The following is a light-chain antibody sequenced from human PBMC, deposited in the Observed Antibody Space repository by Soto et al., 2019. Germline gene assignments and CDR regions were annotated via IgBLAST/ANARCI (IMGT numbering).Light chain of an antibody. CDR3: QQYDSSPRT. CDR2: RTS. V-gene: IGKV3-20*01. Sequence: EIVLTQSPGTLSLSPGESATLCCRASQSVSSSYLAWYQQKHGKAPRXIIYRTSNRETGIPDVFSGSGAGAAFTRSISRLQGEDFAVVWCQQYDSSPRTFCQGTKVDIK. CDR1: QSVSSSY. J-gene: IGKJ1*01.